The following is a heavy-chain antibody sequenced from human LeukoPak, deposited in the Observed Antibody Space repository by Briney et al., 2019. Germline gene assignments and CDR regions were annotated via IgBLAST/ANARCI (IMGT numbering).Heavy chain of an antibody. CDR3: AKDRQYHGSGSLFDY. Sequence: GALRPSCATSGFTFSSYGLYWGRQAPGKGVGGGAVISFDGSNKYYADSVKGRFTISRDNSKNTLYLQMNSLRAEDTAVYYCAKDRQYHGSGSLFDYWGQGTLVTVSS. CDR1: GFTFSSYG. J-gene: IGHJ4*02. V-gene: IGHV3-30*18. D-gene: IGHD3-10*01. CDR2: ISFDGSNK.